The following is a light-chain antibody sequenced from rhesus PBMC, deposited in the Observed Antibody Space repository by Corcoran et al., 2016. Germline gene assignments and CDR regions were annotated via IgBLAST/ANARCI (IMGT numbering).Light chain of an antibody. V-gene: IGKV1-28*02. CDR1: QGISSY. CDR3: QQYKSSPFT. J-gene: IGKJ3*01. CDR2: AAS. Sequence: DIQMTQSPSSLSASVGDTVTITCRASQGISSYLNWFQQKPGKAPKFLIYAASSLQSGVPSRFSGSGSGTDFTLTISSLQPEDFATYYCQQYKSSPFTFGPGTKLDIK.